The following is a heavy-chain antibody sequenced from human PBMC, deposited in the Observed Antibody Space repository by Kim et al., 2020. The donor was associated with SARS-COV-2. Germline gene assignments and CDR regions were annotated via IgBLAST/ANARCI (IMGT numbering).Heavy chain of an antibody. D-gene: IGHD3-16*01. CDR3: ARRRGRWLHSIDY. Sequence: NPSLKSRVTISVDTSKNQFSLKLSSVTAADTAVYYCARRRGRWLHSIDYWGQGTLVTVSS. V-gene: IGHV4-39*01. J-gene: IGHJ4*02.